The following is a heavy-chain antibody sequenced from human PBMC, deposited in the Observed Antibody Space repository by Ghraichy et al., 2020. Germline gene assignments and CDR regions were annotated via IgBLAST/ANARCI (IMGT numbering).Heavy chain of an antibody. V-gene: IGHV3-23*01. CDR1: GFTFRSYA. J-gene: IGHJ3*02. CDR3: AKTVYGSLAAFDI. D-gene: IGHD4-17*01. Sequence: GGSLRLSCAASGFTFRSYAMSWVRQAPGKGLEWVSAISGSGGSTYYADSVKGRFTISRDNSKNTLYLQMNSLRAEDTAVYYCAKTVYGSLAAFDIWGQGTMVTVSS. CDR2: ISGSGGST.